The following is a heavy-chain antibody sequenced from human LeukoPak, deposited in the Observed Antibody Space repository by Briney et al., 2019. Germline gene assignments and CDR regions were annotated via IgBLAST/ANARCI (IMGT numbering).Heavy chain of an antibody. J-gene: IGHJ3*02. V-gene: IGHV3-66*01. CDR2: IYTGGST. Sequence: GGSLRLSCVASGFAVSSKYMSWIRQAPGKGLEWVSVIYTGGSTHYPDSVMGRFTISRDDSKNTVSLQMNSLRAEDTAVYFCARNLGTLATGGVALDIWGQGTMVTVAS. D-gene: IGHD1-14*01. CDR1: GFAVSSKY. CDR3: ARNLGTLATGGVALDI.